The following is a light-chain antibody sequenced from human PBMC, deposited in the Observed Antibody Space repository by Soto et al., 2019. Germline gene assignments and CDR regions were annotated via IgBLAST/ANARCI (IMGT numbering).Light chain of an antibody. Sequence: DIQMTQAPSALSVSVGDRVSITCRASQSIRKFLNWYQQKPGKAPNLLIYTASNLQGGVPSRFSGSGSETDFTHTISSMQPEDFATYYCQQSYSTPITCGQGTLLEI. V-gene: IGKV1-39*01. CDR2: TAS. CDR1: QSIRKF. J-gene: IGKJ5*01. CDR3: QQSYSTPIT.